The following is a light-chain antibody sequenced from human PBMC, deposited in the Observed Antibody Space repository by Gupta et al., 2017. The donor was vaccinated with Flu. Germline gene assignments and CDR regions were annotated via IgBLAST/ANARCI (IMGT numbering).Light chain of an antibody. CDR1: TSNIGVNT. Sequence: QSVLTQPPSASGTPGQGVSISCSGSTSNIGVNTVHWYQHLPGTAPRLLIYSNNLRPSGVPDRFSASKSGTSASLAISGIQAGDEADYHCAVWDDSLNGWVFGGGTKVTVL. V-gene: IGLV1-44*01. J-gene: IGLJ3*02. CDR3: AVWDDSLNGWV. CDR2: SNN.